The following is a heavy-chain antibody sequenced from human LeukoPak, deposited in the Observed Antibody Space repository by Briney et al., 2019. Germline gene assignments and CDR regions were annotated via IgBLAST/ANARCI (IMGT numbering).Heavy chain of an antibody. CDR2: IWYDGSNK. CDR3: ARDRLYCTNGVCSMYYFDY. J-gene: IGHJ4*02. Sequence: GGSLRLSCAASGFTFSSYGMHWVRQAPGKGLEWVAVIWYDGSNKYYADSVKGRFTISRDNSKNTLYLQMNSLRAEDTAVYYCARDRLYCTNGVCSMYYFDYWGQGTLVTVSS. CDR1: GFTFSSYG. V-gene: IGHV3-33*01. D-gene: IGHD2-8*01.